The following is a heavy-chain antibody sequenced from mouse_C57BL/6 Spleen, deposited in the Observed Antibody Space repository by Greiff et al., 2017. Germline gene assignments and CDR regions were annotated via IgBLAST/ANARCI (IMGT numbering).Heavy chain of an antibody. CDR2: IYPGSGNT. CDR3: AGGAWCAY. CDR1: GYTFTSYG. J-gene: IGHJ3*01. V-gene: IGHV1-81*01. Sequence: VQLQQSGAELARPGASVKLSCTASGYTFTSYGISWVKQRTGQGLEWIGRIYPGSGNTYYNEKFKGKATMTADKSSSTAYMELRSLTSEDSAVYFCAGGAWCAYWGQGTLVTVSA.